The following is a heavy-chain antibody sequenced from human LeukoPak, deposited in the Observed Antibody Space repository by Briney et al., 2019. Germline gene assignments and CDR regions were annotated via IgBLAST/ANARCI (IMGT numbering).Heavy chain of an antibody. Sequence: ASVKVSCKASGYTFTGYYMHWVRQAPGQGLEWMGWINPNSGGTNYAQKFQGWVTMTRDTSISTAYMELSRLRSDDTAVYYCARDRRYCSGGSCYSDAFDIWGQGTVATVSS. D-gene: IGHD2-15*01. CDR2: INPNSGGT. J-gene: IGHJ3*02. CDR3: ARDRRYCSGGSCYSDAFDI. CDR1: GYTFTGYY. V-gene: IGHV1-2*04.